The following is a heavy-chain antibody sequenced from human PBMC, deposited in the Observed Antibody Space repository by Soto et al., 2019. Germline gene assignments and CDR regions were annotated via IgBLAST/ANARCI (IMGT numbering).Heavy chain of an antibody. CDR3: ARGGVVPAAIGYYYYGMDV. CDR2: IYYSGST. Sequence: SETLSLTCTVSGGSISSYYWSWIRQPPGKGLEWIGYIYYSGSTNYNPSLKSRVTISVDTSKNQFSLKLSSVTAADTAVYYCARGGVVPAAIGYYYYGMDVWGQGTTVTVSS. J-gene: IGHJ6*02. V-gene: IGHV4-59*01. CDR1: GGSISSYY. D-gene: IGHD2-2*02.